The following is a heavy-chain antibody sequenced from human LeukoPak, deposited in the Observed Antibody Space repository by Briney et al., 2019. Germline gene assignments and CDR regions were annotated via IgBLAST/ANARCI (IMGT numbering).Heavy chain of an antibody. CDR3: VRPRDYGFDN. D-gene: IGHD4-17*01. Sequence: SEALSLTCTVSGASISTSTYYWGWIRQPPGKGLEWIGTISYSGTPHYNSSLNSRLTISLDTSKNHFTLQLNPVTAVDTAVYCCVRPRDYGFDNWGQGTLVIVSS. J-gene: IGHJ4*02. CDR1: GASISTSTYY. CDR2: ISYSGTP. V-gene: IGHV4-39*02.